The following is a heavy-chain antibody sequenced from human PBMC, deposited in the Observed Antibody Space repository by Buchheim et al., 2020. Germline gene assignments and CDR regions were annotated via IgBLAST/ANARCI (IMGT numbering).Heavy chain of an antibody. CDR1: GGSISSGGYS. Sequence: QVQLQESGPGLVKPSQTLSLTCAVSGGSISSGGYSWSWIRQPPGKGLEWIGYIYYSGSTYYNPSLKSRVTITVDTSKNQFSLKLSSVTAADTAVYYCARGLHGSGSRYGMDVWGQGTT. CDR2: IYYSGST. V-gene: IGHV4-30-4*07. CDR3: ARGLHGSGSRYGMDV. D-gene: IGHD3-10*01. J-gene: IGHJ6*02.